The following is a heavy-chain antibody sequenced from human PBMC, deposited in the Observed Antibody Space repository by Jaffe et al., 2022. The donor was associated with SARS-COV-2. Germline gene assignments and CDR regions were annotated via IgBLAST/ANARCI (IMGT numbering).Heavy chain of an antibody. Sequence: EVQLVESGGGLVQPGRSLRLSCAASGFTFDDYAMHWVRQAPGKGLEWVSGISWNSGSKGYADSVKGRFTISRDNAKNSLYLQMNSLRAEDTAFYYCAKDHAELEPPYCMDVWGKGTTVTVSS. D-gene: IGHD2-15*01. V-gene: IGHV3-9*01. CDR1: GFTFDDYA. CDR3: AKDHAELEPPYCMDV. J-gene: IGHJ6*03. CDR2: ISWNSGSK.